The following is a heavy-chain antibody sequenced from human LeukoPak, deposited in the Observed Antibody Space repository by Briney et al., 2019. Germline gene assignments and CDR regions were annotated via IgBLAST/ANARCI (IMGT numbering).Heavy chain of an antibody. CDR1: GYIFNYYY. CDR3: ARATYSSSDY. V-gene: IGHV1-2*02. CDR2: INPNSGDT. J-gene: IGHJ4*02. D-gene: IGHD6-6*01. Sequence: ASVKVSCKASGYIFNYYYIHWVRQAPGQGLEWMGWINPNSGDTNYAQKFQGRVTMTRDTSISTAYMELSRLVSDDTAVYYCARATYSSSDYWGQGTLVTVSS.